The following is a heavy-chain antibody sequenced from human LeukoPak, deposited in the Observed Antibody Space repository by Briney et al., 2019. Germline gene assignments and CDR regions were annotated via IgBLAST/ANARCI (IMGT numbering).Heavy chain of an antibody. CDR1: GGSISSGGYY. J-gene: IGHJ3*02. CDR2: IYYSGST. D-gene: IGHD4-17*01. Sequence: SQTLSLTCTVSGGSISSGGYYWSWIRQHPEKGLEWIGYIYYSGSTYYNPSLKSRVTISVDTSKNQFSLKLSSVTAADTAVYYCARDLVSGYGDYALRGMAFAIWGQGTMVTVSS. V-gene: IGHV4-31*03. CDR3: ARDLVSGYGDYALRGMAFAI.